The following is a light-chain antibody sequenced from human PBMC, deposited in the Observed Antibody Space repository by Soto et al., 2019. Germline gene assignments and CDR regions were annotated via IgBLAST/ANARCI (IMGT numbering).Light chain of an antibody. V-gene: IGKV3-20*01. CDR2: GAS. CDR1: QSVSSNY. CDR3: QQYDRSPLT. J-gene: IGKJ4*01. Sequence: EIVLTQSPGTLSLSPGERATLSCRASQSVSSNYLAWYQQKPGQAPRLLIYGASSRATGIPDRFSGSGSGTDFTLTNSRLEPEDFAVYYCQQYDRSPLTFGGGTKVETK.